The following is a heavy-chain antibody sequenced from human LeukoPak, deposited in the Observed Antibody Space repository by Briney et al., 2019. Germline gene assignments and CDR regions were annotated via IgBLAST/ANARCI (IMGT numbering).Heavy chain of an antibody. Sequence: GGSLRLSCAASGFTVSSNYMSWVRQAPGKGLEWVPVIYSGGSTYYADSVKGRFTISRDNSKNTLYLQMNSLRAEDTAVYYCARANCGGDCFPYYFDYWGQGTLVTVSS. J-gene: IGHJ4*02. D-gene: IGHD2-21*02. V-gene: IGHV3-66*01. CDR2: IYSGGST. CDR3: ARANCGGDCFPYYFDY. CDR1: GFTVSSNY.